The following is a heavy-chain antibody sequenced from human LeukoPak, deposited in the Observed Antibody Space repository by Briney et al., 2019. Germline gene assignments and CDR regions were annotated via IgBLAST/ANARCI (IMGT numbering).Heavy chain of an antibody. CDR2: ISGSGGST. Sequence: GGSLRLSCAASGFTFTTYAMSWVRQAPGKGLEWVSAISGSGGSTYYADSVKGRFTISRDNSKNTLYLQMNSLRAEDTAVYYCAKDQGRVLPNNGGYSGYDISLYYYGMDAWGQGTTVTVSS. CDR1: GFTFTTYA. J-gene: IGHJ6*02. CDR3: AKDQGRVLPNNGGYSGYDISLYYYGMDA. D-gene: IGHD5-12*01. V-gene: IGHV3-23*01.